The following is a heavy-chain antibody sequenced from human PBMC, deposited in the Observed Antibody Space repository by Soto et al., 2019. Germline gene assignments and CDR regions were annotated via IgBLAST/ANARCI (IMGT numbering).Heavy chain of an antibody. V-gene: IGHV4-39*01. CDR2: IQYRGST. Sequence: SETLSLTCTVSDDSITSGAYYWGLIRQPPGKGLEWIGTIQYRGSTYYNPSLKSRLTMSLDTSKNQFSLRLTSVTAADTAVYYCARGSGTHDYWGQGTLVTVSS. CDR3: ARGSGTHDY. J-gene: IGHJ4*02. CDR1: DDSITSGAYY. D-gene: IGHD3-3*01.